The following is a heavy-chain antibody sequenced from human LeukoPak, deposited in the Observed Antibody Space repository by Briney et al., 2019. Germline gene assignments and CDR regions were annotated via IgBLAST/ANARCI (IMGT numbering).Heavy chain of an antibody. V-gene: IGHV3-7*01. CDR2: IKQDGSEK. D-gene: IGHD6-13*01. J-gene: IGHJ4*02. CDR1: GFTFSSYW. Sequence: GGTLRLSCAASGFTFSSYWMSWVRQAPGKGLEWVANIKQDGSEKYYVDSVKGRFTISRDNAKNSLYLQMNSLRAEDTAVYYCARVGLSDIAAEAFDYWGQGTPVTASS. CDR3: ARVGLSDIAAEAFDY.